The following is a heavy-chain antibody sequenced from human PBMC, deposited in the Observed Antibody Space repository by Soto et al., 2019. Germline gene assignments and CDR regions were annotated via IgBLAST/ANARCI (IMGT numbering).Heavy chain of an antibody. V-gene: IGHV3-23*01. Sequence: EVHLLESGGALVQPGGSLPLSCAASGFSFSAYAMSWVRQAPGKGLEWVSSISRTGDSAYYADSVKGRFAISRDRSKNRLSLQINSLRVEDTAVYYCVKWPEGRGYYHNWLDAWGQGTLITFAS. D-gene: IGHD3-22*01. J-gene: IGHJ5*02. CDR1: GFSFSAYA. CDR3: VKWPEGRGYYHNWLDA. CDR2: ISRTGDSA.